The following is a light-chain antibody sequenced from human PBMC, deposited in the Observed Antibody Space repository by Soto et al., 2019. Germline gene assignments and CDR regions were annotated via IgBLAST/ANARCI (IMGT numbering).Light chain of an antibody. CDR1: QTISSW. V-gene: IGKV1-5*03. Sequence: IQMTQSPSTLSGSVGDRVTITCRASQTISSWLAWYQQKPGKAPKLLIYKASTLKSGVPSRFSGGGSGTEFTLTISSLQPDDFATYYCQHYNSYSEAFGQGTKVDI. CDR2: KAS. CDR3: QHYNSYSEA. J-gene: IGKJ1*01.